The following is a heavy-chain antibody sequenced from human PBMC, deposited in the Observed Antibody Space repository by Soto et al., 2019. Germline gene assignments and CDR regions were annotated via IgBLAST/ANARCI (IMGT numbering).Heavy chain of an antibody. D-gene: IGHD2-8*02. CDR3: ARELVNYYYGMDV. V-gene: IGHV1-46*03. CDR1: GYTFTSYY. CDR2: INPSGGST. J-gene: IGHJ6*02. Sequence: QVQLVQSGAEVKKPGASVKVSCKASGYTFTSYYMHWVRQAPGQGLEWMGIINPSGGSTSYAQKFQGSVTMTRDTSTSTVYMELSSLRSEDTAVYYCARELVNYYYGMDVWGQGTTVTVSS.